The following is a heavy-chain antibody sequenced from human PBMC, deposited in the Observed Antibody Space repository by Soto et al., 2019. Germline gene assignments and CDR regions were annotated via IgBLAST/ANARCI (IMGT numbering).Heavy chain of an antibody. J-gene: IGHJ6*02. D-gene: IGHD5-18*01. CDR1: GTTFSSYA. CDR2: IIPLFGTA. Sequence: QVQLVQSGAEVKRPGSSVKVSCKASGTTFSSYAISWVRQAPGQGLEWMGGIIPLFGTANYAQKFQGRATITADESTSTAFMELSSLRSEDTALYYCAREVGSGYNYDKDYYYGMDVWGQGTTVAVSS. V-gene: IGHV1-69*12. CDR3: AREVGSGYNYDKDYYYGMDV.